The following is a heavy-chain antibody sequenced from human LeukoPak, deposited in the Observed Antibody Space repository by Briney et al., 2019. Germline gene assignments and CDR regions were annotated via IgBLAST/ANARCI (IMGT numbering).Heavy chain of an antibody. Sequence: SETLSLTCTVSGGSISSYYWSWIRQPPGKGLEWIGNIYYSGSTNYNPSLKSRVTISVDTSKNQFFLKLSSVTAADTAVYYCARGYYYGSGSYYTASVYYYYYMDVWGKGTTVTISS. V-gene: IGHV4-59*01. D-gene: IGHD3-10*01. CDR2: IYYSGST. J-gene: IGHJ6*03. CDR3: ARGYYYGSGSYYTASVYYYYYMDV. CDR1: GGSISSYY.